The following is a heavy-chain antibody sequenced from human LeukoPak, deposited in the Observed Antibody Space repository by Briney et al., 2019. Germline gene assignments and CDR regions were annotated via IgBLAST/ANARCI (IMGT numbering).Heavy chain of an antibody. V-gene: IGHV3-30-3*01. CDR2: ISYDGSNK. D-gene: IGHD6-19*01. CDR3: ARVGDSGAVAHGMDV. CDR1: GFTFSSCA. Sequence: GGSLRLSCAASGFTFSSCAMHWVRQAPGKGLEWVAVISYDGSNKYYADSVKGRFTISRDNSKNTLYLQMNSLRAEDTAVYYCARVGDSGAVAHGMDVWGQGTTVTVSS. J-gene: IGHJ6*02.